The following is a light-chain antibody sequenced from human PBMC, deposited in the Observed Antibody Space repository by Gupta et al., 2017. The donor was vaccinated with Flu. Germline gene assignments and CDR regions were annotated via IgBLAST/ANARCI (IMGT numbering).Light chain of an antibody. J-gene: IGKJ5*01. Sequence: EIVMTQCPATLSVSPGERATLSCRASESVKNNLAWYQQKPGHAPRLLIHPASTRATGTPARFSGTGSGTEFTLTIDSPQSEDSGLYYCQQYTKWPPITFGQGTRLEIK. CDR2: PAS. CDR3: QQYTKWPPIT. CDR1: ESVKNN. V-gene: IGKV3-15*01.